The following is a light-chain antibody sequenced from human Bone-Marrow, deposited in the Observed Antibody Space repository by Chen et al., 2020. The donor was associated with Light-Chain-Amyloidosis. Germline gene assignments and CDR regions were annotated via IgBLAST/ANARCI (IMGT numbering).Light chain of an antibody. CDR2: DDS. CDR3: QVWDRSSDRPV. J-gene: IGLJ3*02. V-gene: IGLV3-21*02. Sequence: SYVLTQPSSVSVAPEQTATIAVGGKNIGSTSVHWYQQTPGQAPLLVVYDDSDRPSGIPERLSGSNSGNTATLTISRVEAGDEADYYCQVWDRSSDRPVFGGGTKLTVL. CDR1: NIGSTS.